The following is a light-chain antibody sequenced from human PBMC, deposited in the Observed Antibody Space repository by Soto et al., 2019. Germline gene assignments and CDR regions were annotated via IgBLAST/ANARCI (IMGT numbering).Light chain of an antibody. Sequence: QSALTQPPSASESPGQSVTISCTGTSSDVGGSTYVSWYQQHPGKAPKLMIYEVSKRPSGVPDRFSGSKSGNTASLTVSGLQAEDEADYYCSSYAGSSNMIFGGGTKVTVL. J-gene: IGLJ2*01. V-gene: IGLV2-8*01. CDR2: EVS. CDR1: SSDVGGSTY. CDR3: SSYAGSSNMI.